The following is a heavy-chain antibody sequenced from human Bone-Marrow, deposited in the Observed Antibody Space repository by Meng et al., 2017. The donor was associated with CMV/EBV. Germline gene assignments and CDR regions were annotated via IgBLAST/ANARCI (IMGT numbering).Heavy chain of an antibody. V-gene: IGHV4-34*01. D-gene: IGHD2-2*01. CDR3: ARLKYCSSTSCYRPKGYYYYGIDV. CDR2: INHSGST. Sequence: SETLSLTCAVYGGSFSGYYWSWIRQPPGKGLEWIGEINHSGSTNYNPSLKSRVTISVDTSKNQFSLKLSSVTAADTAVYYCARLKYCSSTSCYRPKGYYYYGIDVWGQGTTVTVSS. CDR1: GGSFSGYY. J-gene: IGHJ6*02.